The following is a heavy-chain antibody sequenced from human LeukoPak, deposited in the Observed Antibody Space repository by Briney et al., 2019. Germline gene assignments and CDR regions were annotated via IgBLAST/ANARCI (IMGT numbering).Heavy chain of an antibody. D-gene: IGHD4-17*01. V-gene: IGHV3-53*01. CDR3: ARDVRSQPLALNYYYYMDV. CDR1: GFTVSSNY. CDR2: IYSGGST. Sequence: PGGSLRLSCAASGFTVSSNYMSWVRQAPGKGLEWVSVIYSGGSTYYADSVKGRFTISRDNSKNTLYLQMNSLRAEDTAVYYCARDVRSQPLALNYYYYMDVWGKGTTVTVSS. J-gene: IGHJ6*03.